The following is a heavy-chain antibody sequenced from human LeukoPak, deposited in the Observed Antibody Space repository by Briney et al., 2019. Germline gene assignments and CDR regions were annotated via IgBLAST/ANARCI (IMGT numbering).Heavy chain of an antibody. J-gene: IGHJ3*02. CDR2: ITGSGRGA. CDR3: SKDPNGDYVGAFDM. D-gene: IGHD4-17*01. Sequence: GGSLRLSCTASGLTFSNYATTGVRQAPGKGLEWVSSITGSGRGAYYADSVKGRFSVSRDNSQNTVFLHMNSLRADDTALYYCSKDPNGDYVGAFDMWGPGTMVTVSS. CDR1: GLTFSNYA. V-gene: IGHV3-23*01.